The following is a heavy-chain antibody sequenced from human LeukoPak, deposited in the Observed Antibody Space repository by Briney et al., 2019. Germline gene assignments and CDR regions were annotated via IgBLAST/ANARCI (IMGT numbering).Heavy chain of an antibody. CDR2: IYYSGST. CDR3: ARVTDRFLATQFDY. CDR1: GGSISSGDYY. J-gene: IGHJ4*02. Sequence: PSQTLSLTCTVSGGSISSGDYYWSWIRQPPGTGLEWIGYIYYSGSTYYNPSLKSRVTISVDTSKNQFSLKLSSVTAADTAVYYCARVTDRFLATQFDYWGQGTLVTVSS. D-gene: IGHD3-3*01. V-gene: IGHV4-30-4*01.